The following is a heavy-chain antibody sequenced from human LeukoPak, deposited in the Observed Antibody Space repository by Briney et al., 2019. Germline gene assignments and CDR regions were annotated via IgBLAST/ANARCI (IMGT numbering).Heavy chain of an antibody. CDR3: ARGGVYYDFWSGYYPPYNRFDP. J-gene: IGHJ5*02. CDR2: MNPNSGNT. Sequence: ASVKVSCKASGYTFTSYDINWVRQATGQGLEWMGWMNPNSGNTGYAQKFQGRVTTTRNTSISTAYMELSSLRPEDTAVYYCARGGVYYDFWSGYYPPYNRFDPWGQGTLVTVSS. CDR1: GYTFTSYD. V-gene: IGHV1-8*03. D-gene: IGHD3-3*01.